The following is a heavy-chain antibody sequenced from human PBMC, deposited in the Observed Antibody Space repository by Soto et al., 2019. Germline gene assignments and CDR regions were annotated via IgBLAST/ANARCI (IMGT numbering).Heavy chain of an antibody. CDR3: AREGITMVRGVIIRNWFDP. CDR2: IYHSGST. CDR1: GGSISSSNW. Sequence: GTLSLTCTVSGGSISSSNWWSWVRQPPGKGLEWIGEIYHSGSTNYNPSLKSRVTISVDKSKNQFSLKLSSVTAADTAVYYCAREGITMVRGVIIRNWFDPWGQGTLVTVSS. J-gene: IGHJ5*02. V-gene: IGHV4-4*02. D-gene: IGHD3-10*01.